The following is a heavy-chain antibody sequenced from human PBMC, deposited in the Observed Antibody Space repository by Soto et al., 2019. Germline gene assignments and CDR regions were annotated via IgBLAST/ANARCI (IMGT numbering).Heavy chain of an antibody. Sequence: EVQLLESGGGLVQPGGSLRLSCAASGFTFSINAMSWVRQAPGKGLEWVSAIRGSAGSTYYADSVKGRFTISRDNSKTMLYLQMCSLRAEDTAVYFCGKSLRGVMIDFDYWGQGTLVTVSS. CDR2: IRGSAGST. D-gene: IGHD3-10*01. CDR3: GKSLRGVMIDFDY. J-gene: IGHJ4*02. V-gene: IGHV3-23*01. CDR1: GFTFSINA.